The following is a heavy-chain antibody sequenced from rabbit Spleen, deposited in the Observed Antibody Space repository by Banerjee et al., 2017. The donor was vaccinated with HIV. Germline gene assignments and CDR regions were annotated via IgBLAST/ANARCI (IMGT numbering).Heavy chain of an antibody. CDR1: GFTLSSYY. J-gene: IGHJ2*01. CDR2: IDPVFGIT. Sequence: QLEESAGGLVQPGGSLKLSCKASGFTLSSYYMNWVRQAPGKGLEWIGYIDPVFGITYYANRVNGRFSISRENAQNTVFLQMTSLTAADTATYFCARDGAGAFDPRGPGTLVTVS. CDR3: ARDGAGAFDP. D-gene: IGHD4-2*01. V-gene: IGHV1S7*01.